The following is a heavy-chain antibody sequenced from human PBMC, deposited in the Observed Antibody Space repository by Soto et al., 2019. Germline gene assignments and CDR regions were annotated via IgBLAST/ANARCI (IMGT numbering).Heavy chain of an antibody. D-gene: IGHD2-2*01. CDR2: IYPGDSDT. CDR3: ASDAPGVVPAVRKDYYYYYGMDV. J-gene: IGHJ6*02. Sequence: PGESLKISCKGSGYSFTSYWIGWVRQMPGKGLEWMGIIYPGDSDTRYSPSFQGQVTISADKSISTAYLQWSSLKASDTAMYYCASDAPGVVPAVRKDYYYYYGMDVWGQGTTVTVSS. V-gene: IGHV5-51*01. CDR1: GYSFTSYW.